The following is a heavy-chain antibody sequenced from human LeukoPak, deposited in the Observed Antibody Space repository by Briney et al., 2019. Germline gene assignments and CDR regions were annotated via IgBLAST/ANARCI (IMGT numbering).Heavy chain of an antibody. CDR3: ARDLVQYSSGWYADYYYYYGMDV. CDR1: GGSISSSSYY. J-gene: IGHJ6*02. Sequence: SETLSLTCTVSGGSISSSSYYWGWIRQPPGKGLEWIGSIYYSGSTYYNPSLKSRVTISVDTSKNQFSLKLSSVTAADTAVYYCARDLVQYSSGWYADYYYYYGMDVWGQGITVTVSS. CDR2: IYYSGST. D-gene: IGHD6-19*01. V-gene: IGHV4-39*07.